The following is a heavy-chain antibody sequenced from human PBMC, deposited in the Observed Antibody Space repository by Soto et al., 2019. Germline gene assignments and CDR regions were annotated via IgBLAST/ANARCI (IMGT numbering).Heavy chain of an antibody. CDR2: IYYSGST. J-gene: IGHJ4*02. CDR3: ARGGGCPDY. Sequence: QVQLQESGPGLVKPSETLSLMCTVSGGSISSNYWSWIRQPPGKGLEYIGYIYYSGSTNYNPSLKSRVTRSVDTSKNQFSLKLSSVTAADTAVYYCARGGGCPDYWGQGTLVTVSS. D-gene: IGHD3-10*01. V-gene: IGHV4-59*01. CDR1: GGSISSNY.